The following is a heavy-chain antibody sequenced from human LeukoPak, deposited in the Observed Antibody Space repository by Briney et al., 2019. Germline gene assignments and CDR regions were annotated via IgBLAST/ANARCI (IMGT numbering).Heavy chain of an antibody. V-gene: IGHV4-38-2*02. CDR1: GYSISSGYY. D-gene: IGHD1-1*01. CDR2: IYHSGST. CDR3: ARLYPKLERDNYYYYYMDV. J-gene: IGHJ6*03. Sequence: SETLSLTCTVSGYSISSGYYWGWIRQPPGKGLEWIGSIYHSGSTYYNPSLKSRVTISVDTSKNQFSLKLSSVTAADTAVYYCARLYPKLERDNYYYYYMDVWGKGTTVTVSS.